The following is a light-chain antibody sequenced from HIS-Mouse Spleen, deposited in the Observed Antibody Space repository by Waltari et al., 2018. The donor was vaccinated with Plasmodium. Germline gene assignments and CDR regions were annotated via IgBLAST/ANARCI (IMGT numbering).Light chain of an antibody. CDR2: DVS. CDR3: SSYTSSSTLV. V-gene: IGLV2-14*03. CDR1: SSDVGGYNY. J-gene: IGLJ2*01. Sequence: QSALTQPASVSGSPGQSITIPCPGTSSDVGGYNYVLWYQQHPGKAPKLMIYDVSNRPSGVSNRFSGSKSGNTASLTISGLQAEDEADYYCSSYTSSSTLVFGGGTKLTVL.